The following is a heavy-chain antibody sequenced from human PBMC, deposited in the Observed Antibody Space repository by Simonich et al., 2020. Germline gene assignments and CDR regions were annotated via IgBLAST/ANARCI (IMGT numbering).Heavy chain of an antibody. CDR3: ARGALTGDYYYMDV. CDR1: GYTFTGYY. V-gene: IGHV1-2*02. J-gene: IGHJ6*03. D-gene: IGHD7-27*01. CDR2: SNPTSSGT. Sequence: QVQLVQSGAEVKKPGASVKVSWQASGYTFTGYYMHWGRQAPGQGLEWMGRSNPTSSGTNYAQKFVGRVTMTGDTSISTAYMELSRLRSDDTAVYYCARGALTGDYYYMDVWGKGTTVTVSS.